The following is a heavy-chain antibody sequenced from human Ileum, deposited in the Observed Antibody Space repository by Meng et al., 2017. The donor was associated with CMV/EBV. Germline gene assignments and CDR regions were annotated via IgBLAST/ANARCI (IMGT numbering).Heavy chain of an antibody. CDR1: GFSFRRCA. V-gene: IGHV3-23*03. J-gene: IGHJ4*02. CDR3: ANMVESDY. D-gene: IGHD3-10*01. CDR2: IYSGGGA. Sequence: LSCAASGFSFRRCAMSWGRQAPGKGLEWVSIIYSGGGAYYADSVKGRFTISRDNSKNTLYLQMNSLRAEDTAVYYCANMVESDYWGQGTLVTVSS.